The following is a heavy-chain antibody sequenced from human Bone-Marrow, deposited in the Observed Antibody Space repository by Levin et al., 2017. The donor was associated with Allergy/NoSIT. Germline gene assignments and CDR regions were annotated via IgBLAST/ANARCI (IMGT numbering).Heavy chain of an antibody. D-gene: IGHD2-15*01. J-gene: IGHJ3*02. CDR3: TTEISYCSGGSCYLDAFDI. Sequence: GESLKISCAASGFTFSNAWMSWVRQAPGKGLEWVGRIKSKTDGGTTDYAAPVKGRFTISRDDSKNTLYLQMNSLKTEDTAVYYCTTEISYCSGGSCYLDAFDIWGQGTMVTVSS. CDR2: IKSKTDGGTT. V-gene: IGHV3-15*01. CDR1: GFTFSNAW.